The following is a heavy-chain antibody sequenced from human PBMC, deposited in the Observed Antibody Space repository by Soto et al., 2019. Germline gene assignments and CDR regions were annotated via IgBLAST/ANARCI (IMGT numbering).Heavy chain of an antibody. Sequence: GVSLRLSCAASGFTFSSYGMHWVRQAPGKGLEWVAVISYDGSNKYYADSVKGRFTISRDNSKNTLYLQMNGLRAEDTAVYYCAKXLGVTIFGVVISDGMDVWGQGTTVTVSS. CDR3: AKXLGVTIFGVVISDGMDV. D-gene: IGHD3-3*01. CDR2: ISYDGSNK. CDR1: GFTFSSYG. J-gene: IGHJ6*02. V-gene: IGHV3-30*18.